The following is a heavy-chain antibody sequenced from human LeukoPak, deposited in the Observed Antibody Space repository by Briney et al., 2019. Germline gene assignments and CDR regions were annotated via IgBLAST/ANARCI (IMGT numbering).Heavy chain of an antibody. CDR2: ISSSSSYI. V-gene: IGHV3-21*01. Sequence: GGSLRLSCAASGFTFSSYSMNWVRQAPGKGLEWVSSISSSSSYIYYADSVKGRFTISRDNAKNSLYLQMNSLRAEDTAVYYCARDGGGSGERGYDYWGQGTLVTVSS. CDR3: ARDGGGSGERGYDY. CDR1: GFTFSSYS. D-gene: IGHD3-10*01. J-gene: IGHJ4*02.